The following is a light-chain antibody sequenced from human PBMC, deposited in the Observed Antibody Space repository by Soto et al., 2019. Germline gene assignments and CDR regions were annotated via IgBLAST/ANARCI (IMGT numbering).Light chain of an antibody. Sequence: QSALTQPASVSGSPGQSITISCTGTSRDVGGYDFVSWYQQRPGKAPKLIIYDVSNRPSGVSNRFSGSKSGNTASLTISGLQAEDEADYYCTSYTRSDIGVFGGGTKLTVL. CDR3: TSYTRSDIGV. CDR2: DVS. V-gene: IGLV2-14*01. CDR1: SRDVGGYDF. J-gene: IGLJ3*02.